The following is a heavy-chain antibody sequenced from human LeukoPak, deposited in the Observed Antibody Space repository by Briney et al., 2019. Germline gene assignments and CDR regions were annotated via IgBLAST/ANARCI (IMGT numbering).Heavy chain of an antibody. J-gene: IGHJ6*02. CDR3: AKGEAARPEDYYYYGMDV. CDR2: INGFGTEA. D-gene: IGHD6-6*01. CDR1: GFTFSGYY. V-gene: IGHV3-74*01. Sequence: GGSLRLSCAASGFTFSGYYMFWVRQVPGKGLMWVAHINGFGTEATYADTVKGRFTISRDNAKNSLYLQMNSLRAEDTALYYCAKGEAARPEDYYYYGMDVWGQGTTVTVSS.